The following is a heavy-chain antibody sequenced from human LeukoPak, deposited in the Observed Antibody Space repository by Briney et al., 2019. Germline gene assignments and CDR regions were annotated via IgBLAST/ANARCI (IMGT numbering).Heavy chain of an antibody. CDR2: VSGSGDRT. J-gene: IGHJ4*02. CDR1: GFTFSSNA. V-gene: IGHV3-23*01. CDR3: TKELHGGNAGTLGFDY. Sequence: TGGSLRLSCVASGFTFSSNAMSWVRQAPGKGLEWVSAVSGSGDRTYYADSVKGRFTVSRENSKSTLHLQMNRLRVEDTAIYYCTKELHGGNAGTLGFDYWGQGSLVTVSS. D-gene: IGHD4-23*01.